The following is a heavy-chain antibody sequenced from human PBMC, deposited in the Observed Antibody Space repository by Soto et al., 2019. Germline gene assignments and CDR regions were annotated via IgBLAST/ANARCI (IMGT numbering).Heavy chain of an antibody. CDR1: GSTFSSYG. J-gene: IGHJ4*02. Sequence: PGGSLRLSCAASGSTFSSYGMHWVRQAPGKGLEWVAVISYDGNNKYYADSVKGRFTISRNNSKNTLYLQMNSLRAEDTAVYYCAKGDRIAAAGHFDYWGQGTLVTISS. CDR3: AKGDRIAAAGHFDY. V-gene: IGHV3-30*18. D-gene: IGHD6-13*01. CDR2: ISYDGNNK.